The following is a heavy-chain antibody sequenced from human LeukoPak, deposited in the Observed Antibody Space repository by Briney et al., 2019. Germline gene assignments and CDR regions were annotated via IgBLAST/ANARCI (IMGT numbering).Heavy chain of an antibody. Sequence: GGSLRLSCAASGFTVSSNYMSWVRQAPGKGLEWVSVIHSDGITYYADSVKGRFTISRDNSINTLYLQMSNLRAEDTALYYRASTSIIRGYDHDQYYWGQGTLVTVSS. J-gene: IGHJ4*02. D-gene: IGHD5-12*01. CDR3: ASTSIIRGYDHDQYY. CDR2: IHSDGIT. V-gene: IGHV3-53*01. CDR1: GFTVSSNY.